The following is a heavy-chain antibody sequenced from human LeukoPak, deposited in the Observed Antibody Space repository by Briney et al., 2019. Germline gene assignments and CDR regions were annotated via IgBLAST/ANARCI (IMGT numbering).Heavy chain of an antibody. Sequence: GGSLRLSCAASGFTFRNYWMGWVRQAPGKGLEWVASMREDGGDKYYLDSVKGRFTISRDNANNSLYLQMNSLRAEDTAVYYCARDTYRFYDYWGQGTLVTVSS. CDR2: MREDGGDK. V-gene: IGHV3-7*01. CDR3: ARDTYRFYDY. CDR1: GFTFRNYW. J-gene: IGHJ4*02.